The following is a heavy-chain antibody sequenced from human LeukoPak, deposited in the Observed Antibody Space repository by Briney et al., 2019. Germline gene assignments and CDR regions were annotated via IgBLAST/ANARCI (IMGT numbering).Heavy chain of an antibody. Sequence: ASVKVSCKASGYTFSNHAMNWVRQAHGQGLEWMGWINTNTGNPTYAQGFTGRFVFSLDTSVSTAYLQISSLKAEDTAVYYCARRSMVKHLDVWGKGTTVTVSS. D-gene: IGHD5-18*01. V-gene: IGHV7-4-1*02. CDR1: GYTFSNHA. CDR3: ARRSMVKHLDV. J-gene: IGHJ6*04. CDR2: INTNTGNP.